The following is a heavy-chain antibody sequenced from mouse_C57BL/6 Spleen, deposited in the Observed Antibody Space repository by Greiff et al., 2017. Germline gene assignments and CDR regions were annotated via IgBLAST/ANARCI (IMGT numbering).Heavy chain of an antibody. CDR2: ISYDGSN. Sequence: EVKLQESGPGLVKPSQSLSLTCSVTGYSITSGYYWNWIRQFPGNKLEWMGYISYDGSNNYNPSLKNRISITRNTSKNQFFLKLNSVTTEDTATYYCARGGGDGYPYFDVWGTGTTVTVSS. V-gene: IGHV3-6*01. J-gene: IGHJ1*03. CDR3: ARGGGDGYPYFDV. D-gene: IGHD2-3*01. CDR1: GYSITSGYY.